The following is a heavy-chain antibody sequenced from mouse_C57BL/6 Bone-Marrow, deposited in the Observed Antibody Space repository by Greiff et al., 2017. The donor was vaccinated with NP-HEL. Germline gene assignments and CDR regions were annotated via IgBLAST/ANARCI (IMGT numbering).Heavy chain of an antibody. D-gene: IGHD1-1*01. CDR3: ARSYGSRVYYFDY. J-gene: IGHJ2*01. CDR2: IHPNSGST. V-gene: IGHV1-64*01. CDR1: GYTFTSYW. Sequence: QVQLQQPGAELVKPGASVKLSCKASGYTFTSYWMHWVKQRPGQGLEWIGMIHPNSGSTNYNEKFKSKATLTVDKSSSPAYMQLSSLTSEDSAVYYCARSYGSRVYYFDYWGQGTTLTVSS.